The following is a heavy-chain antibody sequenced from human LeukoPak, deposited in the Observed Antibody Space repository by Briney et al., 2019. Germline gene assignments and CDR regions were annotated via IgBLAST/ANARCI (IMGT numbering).Heavy chain of an antibody. V-gene: IGHV4-39*01. Sequence: SETLSLTCTISGGSISSSSYYWGWIRQPPGKGLEWIGSIYYSGSTYYNPSFKSRVTISVDTSKNQFSLKLSSVTAADTAVYYCARPSSGTFDYWGQGTLVTVSS. D-gene: IGHD6-13*01. CDR3: ARPSSGTFDY. CDR2: IYYSGST. CDR1: GGSISSSSYY. J-gene: IGHJ4*02.